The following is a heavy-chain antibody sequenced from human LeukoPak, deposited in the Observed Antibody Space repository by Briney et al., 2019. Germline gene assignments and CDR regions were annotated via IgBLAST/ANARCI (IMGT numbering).Heavy chain of an antibody. CDR2: ISAYNGNT. Sequence: GASVKVSCKASGYTFTSYGISWVRQAPGRGLEWMGWISAYNGNTNYAQKLQGRVTMTTDTSTSTAYMELRSLRSDDTAVYYCARGDSFTYYYDSSGALGAFDIWGQGTMVTVSS. CDR3: ARGDSFTYYYDSSGALGAFDI. D-gene: IGHD3-22*01. J-gene: IGHJ3*02. V-gene: IGHV1-18*01. CDR1: GYTFTSYG.